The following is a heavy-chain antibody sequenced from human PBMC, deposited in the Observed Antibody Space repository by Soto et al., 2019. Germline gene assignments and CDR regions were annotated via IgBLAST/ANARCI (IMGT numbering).Heavy chain of an antibody. D-gene: IGHD6-13*01. CDR2: IFSNDEK. J-gene: IGHJ5*02. V-gene: IGHV2-26*04. Sequence: QVTVKESGPVLVKPTETLTLTCTVSGFSLSNAGLGVSWIRQPPEKALEWLAHIFSNDEKSYSKSLKSRLTISKDTSKSQVVLTMTNMDPVDTATYYCASTYSTSWYWFDPWGQGTLVTVSS. CDR3: ASTYSTSWYWFDP. CDR1: GFSLSNAGLG.